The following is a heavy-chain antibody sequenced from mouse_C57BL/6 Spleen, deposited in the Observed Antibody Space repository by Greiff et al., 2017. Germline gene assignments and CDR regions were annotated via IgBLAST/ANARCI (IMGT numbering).Heavy chain of an antibody. V-gene: IGHV1-50*01. D-gene: IGHD1-1*01. CDR2: IDPSDSYT. CDR1: GYTFTSYW. CDR3: ARGGTTDWYIEV. Sequence: QVQLQQPGAELVKPGASVKLSCKASGYTFTSYWMQWVKQRPGQGLEWIGEIDPSDSYTNYNQKFKGKATLTVDTSSSTAYMQLSSLTSEDSAVYYGARGGTTDWYIEVCGTGTTVTVSS. J-gene: IGHJ1*03.